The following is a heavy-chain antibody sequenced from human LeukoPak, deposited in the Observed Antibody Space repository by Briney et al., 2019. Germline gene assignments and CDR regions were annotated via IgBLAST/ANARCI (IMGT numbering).Heavy chain of an antibody. J-gene: IGHJ4*02. D-gene: IGHD4-17*01. CDR1: GGSISSYY. V-gene: IGHV4-59*01. CDR2: IYYSGST. CDR3: ARRDYGEHFDY. Sequence: KSSETLSLTCTVSGGSISSYYWSWIRQPPGKGLEWIGYIYYSGSTNYNPSLKSRVTISVDTSKNRFSLKLSSVTAADTAVYYCARRDYGEHFDYWGQGTLVTVSS.